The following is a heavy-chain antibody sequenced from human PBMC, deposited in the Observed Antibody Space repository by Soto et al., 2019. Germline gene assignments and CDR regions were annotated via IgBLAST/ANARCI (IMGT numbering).Heavy chain of an antibody. CDR2: ISYDGTNK. Sequence: GGSLRLSCAASGFSFSISAVHWVRQAPCKGPEWVALISYDGTNKFYADSVKGRFTISRDNSKSTLYLHVDSLRPDDAAVYYCERDPKTTGGQHWGFNCFDTCCQGTLVTVSS. V-gene: IGHV3-30-3*01. CDR3: ERDPKTTGGQHWGFNCFDT. J-gene: IGHJ5*02. D-gene: IGHD7-27*01. CDR1: GFSFSISA.